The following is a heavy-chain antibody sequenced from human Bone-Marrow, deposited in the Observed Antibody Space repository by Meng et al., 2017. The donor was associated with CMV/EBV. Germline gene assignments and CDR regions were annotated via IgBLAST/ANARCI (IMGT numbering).Heavy chain of an antibody. J-gene: IGHJ4*02. CDR1: GFTLDDYG. Sequence: GGSRRPSCAASGFTLDDYGMTWVRQVPGEGLEGVAGLNWNGGSTDYADSVKGRFTISRNNARNSLYLQMNSLRVEDTALYYCARDTRRPAYYFDYWGPGTLVTVSS. CDR3: ARDTRRPAYYFDY. CDR2: LNWNGGST. V-gene: IGHV3-20*04.